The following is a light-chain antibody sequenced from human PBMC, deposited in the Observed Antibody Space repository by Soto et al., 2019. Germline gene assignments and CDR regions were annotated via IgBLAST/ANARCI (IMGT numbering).Light chain of an antibody. CDR2: GND. CDR3: SAWDDSLTGVV. V-gene: IGLV1-44*01. CDR1: TSNIGSNS. J-gene: IGLJ2*01. Sequence: QAVVSQPPSASGTPGQRVTISCSGSTSNIGSNSVNWYQQLPGTAPKLLIYGNDKRPSGVPDRFSGSKSGTSASLAISGLQSDDEADYYCSAWDDSLTGVVFGGGTKLTVL.